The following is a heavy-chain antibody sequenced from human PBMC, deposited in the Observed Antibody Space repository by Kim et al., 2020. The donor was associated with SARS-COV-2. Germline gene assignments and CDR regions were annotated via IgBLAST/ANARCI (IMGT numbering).Heavy chain of an antibody. CDR1: GFTVSSNL. Sequence: GGSLRLSCAASGFTVSSNLMTWVRQAPGQGLEWVSIVYSDGTTSYTDSVKGRFTISRDNSKNTLYLQMNSLRVDDTAVYYCARDWRTIGTADALDVWGQGTMVTVSS. CDR3: ARDWRTIGTADALDV. J-gene: IGHJ3*01. CDR2: VYSDGTT. V-gene: IGHV3-53*01. D-gene: IGHD1-1*01.